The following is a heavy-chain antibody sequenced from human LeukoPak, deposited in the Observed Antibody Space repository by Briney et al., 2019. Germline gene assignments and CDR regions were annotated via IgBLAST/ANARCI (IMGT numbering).Heavy chain of an antibody. Sequence: GGSLRLSCAASGFTFSSYAMSWVRQAPGKGLEWVSGISASGGTMYYADSVKGRFTISRDNSKNSLFLQMNSLRAEDTAVYYCAKQDRSWYYSYMDVWGKGTTVTVSS. CDR3: AKQDRSWYYSYMDV. D-gene: IGHD6-13*01. CDR1: GFTFSSYA. CDR2: ISASGGTM. V-gene: IGHV3-23*01. J-gene: IGHJ6*03.